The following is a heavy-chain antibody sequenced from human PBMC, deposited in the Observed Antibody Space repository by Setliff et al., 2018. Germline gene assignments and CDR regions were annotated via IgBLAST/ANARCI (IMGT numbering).Heavy chain of an antibody. CDR2: ISSSSSYI. V-gene: IGHV3-21*04. Sequence: GSLRLSCAASGFTFSSYSMNWVRQAPGKGLEWVSSISSSSSYIYYADSVKGRFTISRDNAKNSLYLQMNSLRAEDTALYYCAKDPTHYVLLWFGAPYGMDVWGQGTTVTVSS. J-gene: IGHJ6*02. D-gene: IGHD3-10*01. CDR3: AKDPTHYVLLWFGAPYGMDV. CDR1: GFTFSSYS.